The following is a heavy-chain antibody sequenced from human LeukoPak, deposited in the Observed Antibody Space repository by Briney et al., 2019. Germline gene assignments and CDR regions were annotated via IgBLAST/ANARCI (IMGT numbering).Heavy chain of an antibody. Sequence: HAGGSLRLSCAASGFTFSSYAMSWVRQAPGKGLEWVSAISGSGGSTYYADSVKGRFTISRDNSKNTLYLQMNSLRAEDTAVYYCAKMGFGESSNWFDPWGQGTLVTVSS. CDR1: GFTFSSYA. CDR2: ISGSGGST. CDR3: AKMGFGESSNWFDP. V-gene: IGHV3-23*01. J-gene: IGHJ5*02. D-gene: IGHD3-10*01.